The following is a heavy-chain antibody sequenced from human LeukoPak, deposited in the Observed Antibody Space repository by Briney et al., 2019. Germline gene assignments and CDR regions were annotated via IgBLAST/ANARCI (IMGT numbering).Heavy chain of an antibody. CDR1: GYTFTGYY. CDR2: INPNSGGT. V-gene: IGHV1-2*06. CDR3: AIIAVAGSLDY. D-gene: IGHD6-19*01. J-gene: IGHJ4*02. Sequence: GASVKVSCKASGYTFTGYYMHWVRQAPGQGLEWMGRINPNSGGTNYAQTFQGRVTMTRDTSISTAYMELSRLRSDDTAVYYCAIIAVAGSLDYWGQGTLVTVSS.